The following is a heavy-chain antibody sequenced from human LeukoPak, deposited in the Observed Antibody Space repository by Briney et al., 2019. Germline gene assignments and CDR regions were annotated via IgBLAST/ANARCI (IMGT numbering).Heavy chain of an antibody. CDR1: GFTFSNYS. D-gene: IGHD5-12*01. CDR3: ARGGYSGYPFDY. Sequence: GGSLRLSCAASGFTFSNYSIHWVRQAPGKGLEWVAFVSYNGGNKYYADSVKGRFTISRDNAKNSLYLQMNSLRAEDTAVYYCARGGYSGYPFDYWGQGTLVTVSS. CDR2: VSYNGGNK. J-gene: IGHJ4*02. V-gene: IGHV3-30-3*01.